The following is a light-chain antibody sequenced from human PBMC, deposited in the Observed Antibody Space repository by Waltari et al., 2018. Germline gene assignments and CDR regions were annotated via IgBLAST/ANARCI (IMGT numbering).Light chain of an antibody. V-gene: IGKV1-8*01. Sequence: AIRMTQSPSSLSASTGDRVTITCRASQGISSYLAWYQQKPGKAPKLLIYAASTLHNGVPSRFSGSGSGTDFTLTISCLQSEDFATYYCQQYYSYPRTFGQGTKVEIK. CDR1: QGISSY. CDR3: QQYYSYPRT. J-gene: IGKJ1*01. CDR2: AAS.